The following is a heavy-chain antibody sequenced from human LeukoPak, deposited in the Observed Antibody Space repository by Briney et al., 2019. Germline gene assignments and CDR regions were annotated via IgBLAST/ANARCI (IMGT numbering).Heavy chain of an antibody. D-gene: IGHD6-19*01. J-gene: IGHJ4*02. CDR3: AKDQGSGWTAVDY. CDR2: ISGTGGST. CDR1: GFTFNHYG. V-gene: IGHV3-23*01. Sequence: GGSLRLSCAASGFTFNHYGLSWVRQAPGKGLEWVSSISGTGGSTYYAESVKGRFTISRDNSKNTLFLQMNSLRGEDEAVYYCAKDQGSGWTAVDYWGQGTLVTASS.